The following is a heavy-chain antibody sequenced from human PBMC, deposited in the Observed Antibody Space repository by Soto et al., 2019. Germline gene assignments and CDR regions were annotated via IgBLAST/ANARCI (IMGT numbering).Heavy chain of an antibody. D-gene: IGHD2-2*01. CDR3: AREDCRSTSCSYSTGSYYFDY. V-gene: IGHV4-30-4*01. CDR2: IYYSGST. J-gene: IGHJ4*02. CDR1: GGSISSGDYY. Sequence: QVQLQESGPGLVKPSQTLSLTCTVSGGSISSGDYYWTWIRQPPGKGLEWIGYIYYSGSTYYNPSLKRRITMSVDTSKNQFSLNLSSVTAADTAVYYCAREDCRSTSCSYSTGSYYFDYWGQGTLVTLSS.